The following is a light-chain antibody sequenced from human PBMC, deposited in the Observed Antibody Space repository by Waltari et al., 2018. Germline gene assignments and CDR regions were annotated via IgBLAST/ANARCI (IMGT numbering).Light chain of an antibody. Sequence: SGRAGQGGACCCLGCHQQIPGQAPRLLIFGSSKRATGIPDRFSGSWSGTDFTLTINGVEPEDFAVYYCQQYGRSLTFGGGTKVEI. J-gene: IGKJ4*01. V-gene: IGKV3-20*01. CDR1: QGGACCC. CDR2: GSS. CDR3: QQYGRSLT.